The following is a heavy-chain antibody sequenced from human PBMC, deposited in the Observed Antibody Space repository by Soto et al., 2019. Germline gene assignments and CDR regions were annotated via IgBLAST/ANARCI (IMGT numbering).Heavy chain of an antibody. CDR1: GYTFTSYT. V-gene: IGHV1-3*01. CDR3: ARWRGAFDY. D-gene: IGHD1-26*01. CDR2: IDAGNGIT. Sequence: QVQLVQSGAEVKKPGASVKVSCEASGYTFTSYTIHWVRQAPGQRLECMGWIDAGNGITKYSQKFRGRVTITRDTSASTAYMELNSLSSEDTALYYCARWRGAFDYWGQGTLVTVSS. J-gene: IGHJ4*02.